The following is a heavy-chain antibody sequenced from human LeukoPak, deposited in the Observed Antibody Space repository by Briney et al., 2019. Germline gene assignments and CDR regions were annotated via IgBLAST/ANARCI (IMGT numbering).Heavy chain of an antibody. Sequence: SETLSPTCTVSGGSISNYYWSWIRQPAGKGLEWIGRIYTSGSTNYNPSLKSRVTMSIDTSKNQFSLKLSSVTAADTAVYYCTRDGGEGYNWVDYWGQGTLVTVSS. CDR3: TRDGGEGYNWVDY. CDR1: GGSISNYY. V-gene: IGHV4-4*07. CDR2: IYTSGST. D-gene: IGHD5-24*01. J-gene: IGHJ4*02.